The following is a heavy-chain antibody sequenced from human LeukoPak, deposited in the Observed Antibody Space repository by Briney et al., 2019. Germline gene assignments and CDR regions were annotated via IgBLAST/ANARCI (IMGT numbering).Heavy chain of an antibody. V-gene: IGHV3-21*01. J-gene: IGHJ4*02. Sequence: PGGSLSLSCAASGFSFSSYNRNWVRQAPGKGLEWVSSISSSSSYIYYADSVKGRFTISRDNAKNSLSLQMNRLRAEDTAVYHCARDGGYSGGYPLECWGQGTLVTVSS. CDR2: ISSSSSYI. CDR3: ARDGGYSGGYPLEC. D-gene: IGHD5-18*01. CDR1: GFSFSSYN.